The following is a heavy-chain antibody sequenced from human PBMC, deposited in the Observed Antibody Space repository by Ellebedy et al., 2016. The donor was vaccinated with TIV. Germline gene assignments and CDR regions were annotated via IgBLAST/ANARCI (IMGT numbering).Heavy chain of an antibody. CDR3: SRHTDYALDY. J-gene: IGHJ4*02. CDR2: IKQDGSEK. Sequence: GGSLRLSCAASGFTFSSDAMNWVRQAPGKGLEWVANIKQDGSEKSYVDSVKGRFTISRDNAKNSLYLQMNSLRAEDTAVYYCSRHTDYALDYWGQGALVTVSS. CDR1: GFTFSSDA. D-gene: IGHD4-17*01. V-gene: IGHV3-7*01.